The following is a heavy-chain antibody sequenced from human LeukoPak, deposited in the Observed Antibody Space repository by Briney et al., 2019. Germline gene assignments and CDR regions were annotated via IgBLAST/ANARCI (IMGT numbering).Heavy chain of an antibody. CDR2: LYHGGST. V-gene: IGHV3-66*02. CDR1: GVIVRSNY. D-gene: IGHD2-15*01. J-gene: IGHJ6*03. Sequence: GGSLRLSCVGSGVIVRSNYMTWVRQAPGKGLEWVSILYHGGSTYYADSVKGRFTISRDNSKNTLYLQMNSLRAEDTALYFCAKDAQYCSGGTCYSIFYYYMDVWGKGTTVTISS. CDR3: AKDAQYCSGGTCYSIFYYYMDV.